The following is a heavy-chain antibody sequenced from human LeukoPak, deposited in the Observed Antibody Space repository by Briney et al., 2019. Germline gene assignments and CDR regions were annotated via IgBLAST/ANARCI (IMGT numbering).Heavy chain of an antibody. V-gene: IGHV1-69*13. CDR3: ARENGDYAYFDY. CDR1: VGTFSSYA. Sequence: GASVTVSCQASVGTFSSYAISWVRQAPGQGLEWMGGIIPIFGTANYAQKFQGRVTITADESTSTAYMELSSLRSEDTAVYYCARENGDYAYFDYWGQGTLVTVSS. D-gene: IGHD4-17*01. J-gene: IGHJ4*02. CDR2: IIPIFGTA.